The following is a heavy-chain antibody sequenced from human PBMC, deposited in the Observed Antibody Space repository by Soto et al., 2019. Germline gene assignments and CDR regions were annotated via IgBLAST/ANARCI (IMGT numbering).Heavy chain of an antibody. CDR2: ISYDGSNK. Sequence: GGSLRLSCAASGFTFSSYGMHWVRQAPGKGLEWVAVISYDGSNKYYADSVKGRFTISRDNSKNTLYLQMNSLRAEDTAVYYCAKEGVTGTTWPWGYYYYGMDVWGQGTTVTVSS. J-gene: IGHJ6*02. CDR3: AKEGVTGTTWPWGYYYYGMDV. V-gene: IGHV3-30*18. CDR1: GFTFSSYG. D-gene: IGHD1-7*01.